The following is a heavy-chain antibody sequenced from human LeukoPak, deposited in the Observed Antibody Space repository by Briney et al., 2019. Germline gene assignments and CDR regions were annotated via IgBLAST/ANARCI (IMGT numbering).Heavy chain of an antibody. CDR3: ARGATGTTYFDY. CDR1: GGSISSGGYS. CDR2: IYHSGST. V-gene: IGHV4-30-2*01. D-gene: IGHD1-7*01. Sequence: SETLSLTCAVSGGSISSGGYSWSWIRQPPGKGLEWIGYIYHSGSTYYNLSLKSRVTISVDRSKNQFSLKLSSVTAADTAVYYCARGATGTTYFDYWGQGTLVTVSS. J-gene: IGHJ4*02.